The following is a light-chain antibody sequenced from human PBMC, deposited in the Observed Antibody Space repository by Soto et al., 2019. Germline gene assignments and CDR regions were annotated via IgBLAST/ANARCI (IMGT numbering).Light chain of an antibody. J-gene: IGKJ2*01. V-gene: IGKV4-1*01. CDR2: WAS. Sequence: DIVMTQSPDSLTVSLGERAAINCKSSQSVLYSSNNKNYLAWYQQKPGQPPKLLIYWASTRESGVPDRFSGSGSGTEFTLTISNLQAEDVAVYYCHQYYSGPPNAFGQGTKLEI. CDR1: QSVLYSSNNKNY. CDR3: HQYYSGPPNA.